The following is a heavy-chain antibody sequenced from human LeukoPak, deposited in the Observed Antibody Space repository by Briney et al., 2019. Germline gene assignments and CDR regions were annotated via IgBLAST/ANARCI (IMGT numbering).Heavy chain of an antibody. D-gene: IGHD6-25*01. CDR3: AKDATPPKAGFDP. J-gene: IGHJ5*02. CDR1: GFTFSSYG. CDR2: IRYDGSNK. Sequence: GGSLRLSCAASGFTFSSYGMHWVRQAPGKGLAGVAFIRYDGSNKYYADSVKGRFTISRDNSKNTLYLQMNSLRAEDTAVYYCAKDATPPKAGFDPWGERTLVTVSS. V-gene: IGHV3-30*02.